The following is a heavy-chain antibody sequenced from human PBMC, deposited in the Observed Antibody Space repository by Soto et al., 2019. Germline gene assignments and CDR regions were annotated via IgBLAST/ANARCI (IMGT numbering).Heavy chain of an antibody. D-gene: IGHD3-22*01. CDR3: ARDSYYYDSSGYYGPLDY. CDR2: IYYSGST. V-gene: IGHV4-39*07. CDR1: GGSISTSDYY. J-gene: IGHJ4*02. Sequence: SETLSLTCTVSGGSISTSDYYWGWIRQPPGKGLEWIGTIYYSGSTYYNPSLKSRVTISVDRSKNQFSLKLSSVTAADTAVYYCARDSYYYDSSGYYGPLDYWGQGTLVTVSS.